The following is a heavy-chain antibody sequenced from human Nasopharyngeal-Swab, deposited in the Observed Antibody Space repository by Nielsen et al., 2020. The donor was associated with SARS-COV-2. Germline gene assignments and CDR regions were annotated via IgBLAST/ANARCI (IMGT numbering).Heavy chain of an antibody. CDR2: FDPEDGET. J-gene: IGHJ4*02. CDR3: ATILWVRGGDLFDY. D-gene: IGHD3-10*01. CDR1: GYTLTELS. V-gene: IGHV1-24*01. Sequence: ASVKVSCKVSGYTLTELSMHCVRQAPGKGLEWMGGFDPEDGETIYAQKFQGRVTMTEDTSTDTAYMELSSLRSEDTAVYYCATILWVRGGDLFDYWGQGTLVTVSS.